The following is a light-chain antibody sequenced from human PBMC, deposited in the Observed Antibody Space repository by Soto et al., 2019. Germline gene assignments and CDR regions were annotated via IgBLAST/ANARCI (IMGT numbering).Light chain of an antibody. CDR3: QQSHTNPLT. Sequence: DSKMTQSPSSLSASVGDSVTISCRASQSISRYLNWYQQKPGKAPKLLIFSASGLQSGVPSRFSGGGYGTEFTLTISSLQLEDFATYYCQQSHTNPLTFGGGTKVDNK. CDR1: QSISRY. J-gene: IGKJ4*01. CDR2: SAS. V-gene: IGKV1-39*01.